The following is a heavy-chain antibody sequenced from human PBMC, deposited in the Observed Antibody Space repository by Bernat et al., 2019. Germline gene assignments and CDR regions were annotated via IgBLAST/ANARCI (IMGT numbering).Heavy chain of an antibody. D-gene: IGHD3-3*01. CDR1: GNTLNHYA. Sequence: GAGGVGRGGAGKGAGQASGNTLNHYAGHGVRQAPGQRLEWMGWLNVGNGDTRYSQRFQGRVTIPRDSSATTAYMELSTLTSEDAAVYFCARGAASVTILGVPVQPDYGGQVALVTVSS. CDR3: ARGAASVTILGVPVQPDY. J-gene: IGHJ4*02. V-gene: IGHV1-3*01. CDR2: LNVGNGDT.